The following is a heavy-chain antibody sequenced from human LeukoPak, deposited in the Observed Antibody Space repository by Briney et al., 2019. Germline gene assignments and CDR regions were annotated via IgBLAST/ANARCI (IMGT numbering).Heavy chain of an antibody. D-gene: IGHD2-15*01. Sequence: PGGSLRLSCAASGFTFSSYAMSWVRQAPGKGLEWVSAISGSGSSTYCADSVKGRFTISRDNSKNTLYLQMNSLRAEDTAVYYCAKGGFSYCSGGTCYVDYWGQGTLVTVSS. CDR3: AKGGFSYCSGGTCYVDY. CDR2: ISGSGSST. V-gene: IGHV3-23*01. CDR1: GFTFSSYA. J-gene: IGHJ4*02.